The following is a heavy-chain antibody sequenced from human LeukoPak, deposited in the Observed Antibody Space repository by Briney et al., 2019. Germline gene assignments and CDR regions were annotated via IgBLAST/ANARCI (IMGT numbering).Heavy chain of an antibody. CDR3: TTDPDSSGYYTGRRAFDI. CDR1: GFNFNNYG. Sequence: GGSLRLSCAASGFNFNNYGMSWVRQAPEKGLEWVSSVSISGDNTYYSDSVKGRFTISRENAKNSLYLQMNSLKTEDTAVYYCTTDPDSSGYYTGRRAFDIWGQGTMVTVSS. CDR2: VSISGDNT. J-gene: IGHJ3*02. V-gene: IGHV3-23*01. D-gene: IGHD3-22*01.